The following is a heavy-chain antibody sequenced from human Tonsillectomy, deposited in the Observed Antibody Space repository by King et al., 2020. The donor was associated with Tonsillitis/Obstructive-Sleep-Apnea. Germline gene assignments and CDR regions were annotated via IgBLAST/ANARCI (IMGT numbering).Heavy chain of an antibody. CDR2: TYYRSKWYN. Sequence: VQLQQSGPGLVKPSQTLSLTCAISGDSVSNNSATLHWIRQSPSRGLEWLGRTYYRSKWYNYYGVFVKSRISVNPDPSKNQFSLQLSSVTPEDAAVYYCARGIPARYFYFYYLDVWDKGTTVTVSS. D-gene: IGHD6-6*01. CDR1: GDSVSNNSAT. V-gene: IGHV6-1*01. J-gene: IGHJ6*03. CDR3: ARGIPARYFYFYYLDV.